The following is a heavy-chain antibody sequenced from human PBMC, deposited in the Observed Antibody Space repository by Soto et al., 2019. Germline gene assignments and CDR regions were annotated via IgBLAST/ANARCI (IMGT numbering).Heavy chain of an antibody. D-gene: IGHD6-13*01. CDR2: ISAYNGKK. CDR1: GYTFTSYG. Sequence: EASINVSFKASGYTFTSYGFSWGRQAPGQGLEWKGWISAYNGKKKYAQKHQGRSSMTTDTSTSTANKKLRSQRSEDTAVYYCARDLGQQLFDYWG. CDR3: ARDLGQQLFDY. J-gene: IGHJ5*01. V-gene: IGHV1-18*01.